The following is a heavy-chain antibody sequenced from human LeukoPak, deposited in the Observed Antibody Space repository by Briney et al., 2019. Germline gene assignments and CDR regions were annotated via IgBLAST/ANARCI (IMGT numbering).Heavy chain of an antibody. D-gene: IGHD3-22*01. V-gene: IGHV1-46*01. J-gene: IGHJ4*02. CDR2: INPSGGST. CDR1: GYTFTSYY. CDR3: ARDLADYYDSSSAFDY. Sequence: ASVKVSCKASGYTFTSYYMHWVRQAPGQGLEWMGIINPSGGSTSYAQKFQGRVTMTRDTSTSTVYMELSSLRSEDTAVYYCARDLADYYDSSSAFDYWGQGTLVTVSS.